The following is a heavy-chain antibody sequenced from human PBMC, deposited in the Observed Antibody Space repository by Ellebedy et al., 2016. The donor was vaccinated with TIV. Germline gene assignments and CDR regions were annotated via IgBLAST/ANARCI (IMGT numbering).Heavy chain of an antibody. D-gene: IGHD5-12*01. V-gene: IGHV1-69*13. CDR2: IIAIFGTA. Sequence: ASVKVSCKASGVILRSHAISWVRQAPGQGPEWVGGIIAIFGTANYEQKFQGRVTITADESTSTVYMELSSLRSEDTGVYYCARHSGYHIRGNYLDYWGQGTLVTVSS. J-gene: IGHJ4*02. CDR1: GVILRSHA. CDR3: ARHSGYHIRGNYLDY.